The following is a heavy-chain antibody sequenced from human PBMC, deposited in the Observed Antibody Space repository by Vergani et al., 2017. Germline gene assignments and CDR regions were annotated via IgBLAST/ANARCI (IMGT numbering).Heavy chain of an antibody. CDR1: GGSITSSSYY. V-gene: IGHV4-39*01. J-gene: IGHJ4*02. Sequence: QLHLQESGPGLVKPSETLSLTCTVSGGSITSSSYYWGWIRQPPGKGLEWIGNIYHRGGADYNPSIKCRVTISVDTSKNQFSLEVTSVTAADTAIYFCARTESFILRYFHWALWGQGTLVTVSS. CDR2: IYHRGGA. D-gene: IGHD3-9*01. CDR3: ARTESFILRYFHWAL.